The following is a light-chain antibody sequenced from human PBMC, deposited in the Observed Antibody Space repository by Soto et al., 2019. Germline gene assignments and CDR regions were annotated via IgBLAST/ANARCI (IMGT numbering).Light chain of an antibody. V-gene: IGLV2-8*01. Sequence: QSALTQPPSAAGSPGQSVTISCTGTSSDVGGYNYVSWYQQHPGKAPKLMIYEVSKRPSGVPDRFSGSKSGNTASLTVSVLQAEDEADYYCSSYAGSNPLFGGGTKVTVL. CDR3: SSYAGSNPL. J-gene: IGLJ2*01. CDR2: EVS. CDR1: SSDVGGYNY.